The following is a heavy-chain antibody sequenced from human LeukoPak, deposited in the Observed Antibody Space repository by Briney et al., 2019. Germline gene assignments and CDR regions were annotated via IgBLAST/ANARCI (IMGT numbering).Heavy chain of an antibody. CDR1: GFTFSSYS. V-gene: IGHV3-48*01. CDR2: ISSSSSTI. CDR3: ARGTNYDSQDAFDI. Sequence: GGSLRLSCAASGFTFSSYSMNWVRQARGKGLEWGSYISSSSSTIYYADSVKGRFTISRDNAKNSLYLQMNSLRAEDTAVYYCARGTNYDSQDAFDIWGQGTMVTVSS. J-gene: IGHJ3*02. D-gene: IGHD3-3*01.